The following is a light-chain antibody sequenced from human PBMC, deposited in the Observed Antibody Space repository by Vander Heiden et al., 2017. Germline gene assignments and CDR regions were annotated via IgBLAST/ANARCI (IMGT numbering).Light chain of an antibody. CDR2: EGS. CDR3: CAYAGSSTFHVV. V-gene: IGLV2-23*03. CDR1: SRDVAGYNL. Sequence: QSALTQPASVSGSPGQSITIFCTGPSRDVAGYNLVSWYQQHPGKAPEHMIYEGSKRPSGVSNRFCGSKSGNTASLTSSGLQAEDEADHYCCAYAGSSTFHVVFGGGTKLTVL. J-gene: IGLJ2*01.